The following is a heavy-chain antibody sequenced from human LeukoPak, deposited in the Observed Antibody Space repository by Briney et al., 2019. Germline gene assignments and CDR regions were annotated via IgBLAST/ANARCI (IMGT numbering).Heavy chain of an antibody. CDR1: GFTFSSYA. CDR3: AKVISEHDFRRGLPFVY. D-gene: IGHD3-3*01. J-gene: IGHJ4*02. V-gene: IGHV3-23*01. Sequence: GGSLRLSCAASGFTFSSYAMSWVRQAPGKGLEWVSDICCSGGSTYYADSMKGRFTISRDNNKNTLYLQMNRLSADATAVYYSAKVISEHDFRRGLPFVYRGQGTLVTVSS. CDR2: ICCSGGST.